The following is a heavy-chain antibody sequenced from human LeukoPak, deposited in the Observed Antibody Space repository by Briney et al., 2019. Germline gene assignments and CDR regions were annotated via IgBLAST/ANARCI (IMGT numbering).Heavy chain of an antibody. CDR1: GYTFTGYY. J-gene: IGHJ6*03. CDR3: ASGSSSPALSGYYYYMDV. D-gene: IGHD6-6*01. Sequence: ASVKVSCRASGYTFTGYYMHWVRQAPGQGLEWMGWINPNSGGTNYAQKFQGRDTMTRDTSISTAYMELSRLRSDDTAVYYCASGSSSPALSGYYYYMDVWGKGTTVTVSS. V-gene: IGHV1-2*02. CDR2: INPNSGGT.